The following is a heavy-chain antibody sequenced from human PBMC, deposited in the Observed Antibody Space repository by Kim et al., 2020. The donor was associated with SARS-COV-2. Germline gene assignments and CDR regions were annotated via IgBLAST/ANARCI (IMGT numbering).Heavy chain of an antibody. V-gene: IGHV5-51*01. CDR2: IYPGDSDT. CDR3: ARFITSSATHVAYGMDV. D-gene: IGHD2-15*01. CDR1: GYSFTSYW. J-gene: IGHJ6*02. Sequence: GESLKISCKGSGYSFTSYWIGWVRQMPGKGLEWMGIIYPGDSDTRYSPSFQGQVTISADKSISTAYLQWSSLKASDTAMYYCARFITSSATHVAYGMDVWGQGTTVTVSS.